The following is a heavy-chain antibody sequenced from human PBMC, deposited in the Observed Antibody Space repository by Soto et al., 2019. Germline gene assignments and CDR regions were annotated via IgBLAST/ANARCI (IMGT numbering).Heavy chain of an antibody. J-gene: IGHJ4*02. V-gene: IGHV3-21*01. CDR1: GFTFSSYS. CDR2: ISSSGSYI. Sequence: PGGSLRLSCAASGFTFSSYSMNWVRQAPGKGLEWVSSISSSGSYIYYADSVKGRFTISRDNAKNSLYLQMNSLRAEDTAVYYCAREKRLDYWGQGTLVTVSS. CDR3: AREKRLDY.